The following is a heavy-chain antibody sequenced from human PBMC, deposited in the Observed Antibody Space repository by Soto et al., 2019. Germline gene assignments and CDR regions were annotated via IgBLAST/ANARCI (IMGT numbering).Heavy chain of an antibody. Sequence: QVQLVQSGAEVKKPGASVKVSCKASGYTFTCYDINWVRQATGQGLEWMGWMNPNSGNTGYAQKVQGRVTMTRNTSISTAYMELSSLRSEDTAVYYCAIERTGTTSMEVWGQGTTVTVSS. J-gene: IGHJ6*02. CDR1: GYTFTCYD. CDR3: AIERTGTTSMEV. D-gene: IGHD1-1*01. CDR2: MNPNSGNT. V-gene: IGHV1-8*01.